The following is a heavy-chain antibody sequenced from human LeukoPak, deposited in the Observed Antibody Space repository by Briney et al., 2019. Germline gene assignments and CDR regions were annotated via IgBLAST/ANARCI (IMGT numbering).Heavy chain of an antibody. Sequence: SETLSLTCIVSGGSISSGGYYWSWIRQHPGKGLEWIGYISYSGNTYYNPSLKTRLSISVDTSKNQFCLNVSSVTAADTAMYYCARHGRGSRSPNAFDFWGQGTMVTVSS. V-gene: IGHV4-31*03. D-gene: IGHD3-10*01. CDR2: ISYSGNT. J-gene: IGHJ3*01. CDR3: ARHGRGSRSPNAFDF. CDR1: GGSISSGGYY.